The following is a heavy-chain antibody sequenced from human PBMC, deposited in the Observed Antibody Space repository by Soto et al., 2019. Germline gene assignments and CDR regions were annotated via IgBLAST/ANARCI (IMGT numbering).Heavy chain of an antibody. J-gene: IGHJ3*02. CDR3: ARRYYDLDAFDI. CDR1: GYSICSGYY. Sequence: PSETLSLTSAVSGYSICSGYYWGWIRQPPGKGLEWIGSIYHSGSTYYNPSLKSRVTISVDTSKNQFSLKLSSVTAADTAVYYCARRYYDLDAFDIWGQGTMVTVSS. V-gene: IGHV4-38-2*01. D-gene: IGHD3-22*01. CDR2: IYHSGST.